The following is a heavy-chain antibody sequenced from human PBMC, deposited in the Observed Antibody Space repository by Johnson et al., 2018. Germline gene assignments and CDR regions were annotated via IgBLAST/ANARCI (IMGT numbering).Heavy chain of an antibody. J-gene: IGHJ6*03. CDR1: GFTFSSYG. CDR3: ARDSGIAVAGNYYYDYMDV. V-gene: IGHV3-30*03. D-gene: IGHD6-19*01. CDR2: ISYDGSNK. Sequence: QVQLVQSGGGVVQPGRSLRLSCAASGFTFSSYGMHWVRQAPGKGLEWVAVISYDGSNKYYADSVMGRFTISRDNSKNTLYLQMNSLRAEDTAVYYCARDSGIAVAGNYYYDYMDVWGKGTTVTVSS.